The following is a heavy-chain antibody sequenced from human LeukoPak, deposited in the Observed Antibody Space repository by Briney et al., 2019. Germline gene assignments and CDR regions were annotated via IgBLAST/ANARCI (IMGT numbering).Heavy chain of an antibody. CDR2: ISNSGSHI. Sequence: GGSLRLSCAASGFTFSIYAINWVRQAPGKGLEWLSTISNSGSHIYYADSLKGRFTISRDNSKNTAYLEMNSLRAEDTAIYYCAGVMGSSASTAYFAYWGQGTLVTVSS. V-gene: IGHV3-23*01. CDR3: AGVMGSSASTAYFAY. D-gene: IGHD6-19*01. J-gene: IGHJ4*02. CDR1: GFTFSIYA.